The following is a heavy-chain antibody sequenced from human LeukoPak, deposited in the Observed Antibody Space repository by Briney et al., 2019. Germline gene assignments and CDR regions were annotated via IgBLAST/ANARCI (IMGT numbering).Heavy chain of an antibody. CDR3: ARDPPYYYDSSGYYH. Sequence: ASVKVSCKASPYITWVRQAPGQGLEWMGWINPNSGGTNYAQKFQGRVTMTRDTSISTAYMELSRLRSDDTAVYYCARDPPYYYDSSGYYHWGQGTLVTVSS. J-gene: IGHJ5*02. CDR1: PYIT. V-gene: IGHV1-2*02. D-gene: IGHD3-22*01. CDR2: INPNSGGT.